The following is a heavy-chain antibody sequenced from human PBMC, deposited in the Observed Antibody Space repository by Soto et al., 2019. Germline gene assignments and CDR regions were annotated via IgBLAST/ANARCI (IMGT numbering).Heavy chain of an antibody. CDR3: ATRGTRWLPSPFDY. Sequence: QVQVVQSGAEVKKPGASVKVSCKVSGYTLTDLAMHWVRQAPGKGLEWVGGFDPEDGETIYAQKFQGRVTMTEDTATDTAYMELSSLRSEDTAVYYSATRGTRWLPSPFDYWGQGTLVTVSS. CDR2: FDPEDGET. D-gene: IGHD1-1*01. CDR1: GYTLTDLA. J-gene: IGHJ4*02. V-gene: IGHV1-24*01.